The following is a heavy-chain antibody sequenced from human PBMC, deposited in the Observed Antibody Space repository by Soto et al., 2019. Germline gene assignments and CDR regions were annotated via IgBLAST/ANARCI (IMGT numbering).Heavy chain of an antibody. V-gene: IGHV2-70*11. CDR3: ARTPKGHYSSGWYRGWYYFDY. J-gene: IGHJ4*02. D-gene: IGHD6-19*01. Sequence: SGPTLVNPTQTLTLTCTFSGFSLSTSGMCVSWIRQPPGKALEWLARIDWDDDKYYSTSLKTRLTISKDTSKNQVVLTMTNMDPVDTATYYCARTPKGHYSSGWYRGWYYFDYWGQGTLVTVSS. CDR1: GFSLSTSGMC. CDR2: IDWDDDK.